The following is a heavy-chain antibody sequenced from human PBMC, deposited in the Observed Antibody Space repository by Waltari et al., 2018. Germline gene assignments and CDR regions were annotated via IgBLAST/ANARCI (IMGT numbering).Heavy chain of an antibody. J-gene: IGHJ6*03. V-gene: IGHV3-74*01. Sequence: EVQLVESGGGLVQPGGSLRLSCAASGSTFSSYWMHWVRQAPGKGLVWVSRINSDGSSTSYADSVKGRFTISRDNAKNTLYLQMNSMRAEDTAVYYCARDHLAARPYYYYYMDVWGKGTTVTVSS. CDR2: INSDGSST. D-gene: IGHD6-6*01. CDR1: GSTFSSYW. CDR3: ARDHLAARPYYYYYMDV.